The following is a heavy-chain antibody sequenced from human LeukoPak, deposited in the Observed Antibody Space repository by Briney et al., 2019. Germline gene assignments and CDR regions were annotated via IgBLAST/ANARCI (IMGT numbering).Heavy chain of an antibody. CDR3: AKDIYTTYGGNRYYYYYYGMDV. CDR1: GFTFDDYA. CDR2: ISGDGGST. V-gene: IGHV3-43*02. J-gene: IGHJ6*02. D-gene: IGHD4-23*01. Sequence: PGGSLRLSCAASGFTFDDYAMHWVRQAPGKGLEWVSLISGDGGSTYYADSVKGRFTISRDNSKNSLYLQMNSLRTEDTALYYCAKDIYTTYGGNRYYYYYYGMDVWGQGTTVTVSS.